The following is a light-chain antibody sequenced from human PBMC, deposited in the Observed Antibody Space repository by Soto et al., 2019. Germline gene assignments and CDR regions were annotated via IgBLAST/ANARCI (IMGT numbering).Light chain of an antibody. V-gene: IGKV3-15*01. CDR3: QQYNNWPPLT. Sequence: EIVMTQSPATLSVSPGERATLSCRASQSVSSSLAWYQQKPGQAPRLLIYGASTRATGIPASFSGSGSGTEFTLTISSLQSEDFAVYYCQQYNNWPPLTFGGGTKVEIK. CDR2: GAS. CDR1: QSVSSS. J-gene: IGKJ4*01.